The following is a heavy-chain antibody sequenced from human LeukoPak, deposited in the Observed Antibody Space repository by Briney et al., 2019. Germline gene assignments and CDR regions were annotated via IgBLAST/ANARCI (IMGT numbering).Heavy chain of an antibody. CDR3: ARYGDYVFDL. J-gene: IGHJ4*02. CDR1: GGSISSYY. Sequence: SETLSLTCSVSGGSISSYYWTWIRQPPGKGLEWIGYIYYSGSTIYNPSLKSRVTISVDTSKNQFSLKLSSVTAADTAVYFCARYGDYVFDLWGQGTLVTVSS. V-gene: IGHV4-59*01. D-gene: IGHD4-17*01. CDR2: IYYSGST.